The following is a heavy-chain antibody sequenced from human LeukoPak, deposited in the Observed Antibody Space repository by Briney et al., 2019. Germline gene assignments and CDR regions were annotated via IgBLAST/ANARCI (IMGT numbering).Heavy chain of an antibody. Sequence: GGSLRLSRAASGFTFSSYNMKWVRQAPGKGLEWVSSISSSSTYIDYADSMKGRFTISRDNAKNSLYLQMNSLRAEDTAVYYCARFITGPYYFDYWGQGTLVTVSS. V-gene: IGHV3-21*01. CDR1: GFTFSSYN. CDR2: ISSSSTYI. J-gene: IGHJ4*02. D-gene: IGHD3-22*01. CDR3: ARFITGPYYFDY.